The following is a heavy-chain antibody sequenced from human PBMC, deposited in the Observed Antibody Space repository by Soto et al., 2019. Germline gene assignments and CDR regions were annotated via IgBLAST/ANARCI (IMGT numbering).Heavy chain of an antibody. Sequence: QVQLVQSGAEVKKPGASVKVSCKASGYTFSSYGVTWVRQAPGQGLEWMGWISAYNGNTNYPQKFQGRVTMTTDISTSTAYMELRSLSSDHTAVSYCARGRRVITFGGDTLWWFDPWGQGTQVTVSS. D-gene: IGHD3-16*01. V-gene: IGHV1-18*01. CDR3: ARGRRVITFGGDTLWWFDP. CDR2: ISAYNGNT. J-gene: IGHJ5*02. CDR1: GYTFSSYG.